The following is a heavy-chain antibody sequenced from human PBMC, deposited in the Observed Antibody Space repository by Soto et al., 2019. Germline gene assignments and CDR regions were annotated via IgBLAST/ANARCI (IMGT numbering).Heavy chain of an antibody. Sequence: SETLSLTWTVSDGSISSYCWSWIRQPPGKGLEWIGYIYYSGSTNYNPSLKSRVTISVDTSKNQVVLTMTNVDPVDTATYYCARIQNYDSSGYYLDYWGQGTLVTVSS. J-gene: IGHJ4*02. V-gene: IGHV4-59*01. CDR2: IYYSGST. CDR3: ARIQNYDSSGYYLDY. D-gene: IGHD3-22*01. CDR1: DGSISSYC.